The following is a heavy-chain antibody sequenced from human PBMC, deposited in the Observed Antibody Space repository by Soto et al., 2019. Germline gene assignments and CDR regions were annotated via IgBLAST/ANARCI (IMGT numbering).Heavy chain of an antibody. D-gene: IGHD3-10*01. CDR2: IKQDGSEK. J-gene: IGHJ4*02. Sequence: PGGSLRLSCAASGFTFSTYWMSWVRQAPGKGLEWVANIKQDGSEKYYVDSVKGRFTISRDNSKNTLFLQMNSLRAEDTAIYYCAKKVNSGSGSQYFDYFGQGTLVTVSS. V-gene: IGHV3-7*03. CDR1: GFTFSTYW. CDR3: AKKVNSGSGSQYFDY.